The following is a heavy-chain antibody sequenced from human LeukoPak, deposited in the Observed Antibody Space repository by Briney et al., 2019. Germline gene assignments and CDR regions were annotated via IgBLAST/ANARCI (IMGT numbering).Heavy chain of an antibody. J-gene: IGHJ4*02. CDR1: GFTFDDYA. CDR3: AKEVIVGNFDC. D-gene: IGHD3-22*01. V-gene: IGHV3-9*01. CDR2: ISWNSGSI. Sequence: GRSLRLSCAASGFTFDDYAMHWVRQAPGKGLEWVSGISWNSGSIGYADSVKGRFTISRDNAKNSLYLQMNSLRAEDTALYYCAKEVIVGNFDCWGQGTLVTVSS.